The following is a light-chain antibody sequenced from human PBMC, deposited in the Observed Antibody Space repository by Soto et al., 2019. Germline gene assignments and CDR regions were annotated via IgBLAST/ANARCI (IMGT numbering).Light chain of an antibody. Sequence: QSVLTQPPSASGSPGQSVTISCTGTSSDVGGYNYVSRYQQHPGKAPKLMIYEVSKRPSGVPDRFSGSKSGNTASLTVSGLQAEDEADYYCCSYAGTNNFPYVFGTGTKVTVL. V-gene: IGLV2-8*01. CDR3: CSYAGTNNFPYV. J-gene: IGLJ1*01. CDR1: SSDVGGYNY. CDR2: EVS.